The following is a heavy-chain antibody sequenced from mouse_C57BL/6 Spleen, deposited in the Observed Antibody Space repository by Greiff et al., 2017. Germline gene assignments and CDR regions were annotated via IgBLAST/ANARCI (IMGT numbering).Heavy chain of an antibody. CDR1: GYPFPSYW. J-gene: IGHJ4*01. CDR2: INPTNGGP. Sequence: QFQLQQPGTELVKPGASVKLSCKASGYPFPSYWMNWVKQRPGQGLEWIGNINPTNGGPHYNEKFKSKATLTVDKSSSTASMQLSSLTSEDAAVDYYARSPLSRTMDYWGQGTSVTVSS. CDR3: ARSPLSRTMDY. V-gene: IGHV1-53*01. D-gene: IGHD1-1*01.